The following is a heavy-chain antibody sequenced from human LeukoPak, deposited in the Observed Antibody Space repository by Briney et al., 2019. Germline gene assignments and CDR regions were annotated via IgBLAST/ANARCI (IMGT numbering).Heavy chain of an antibody. CDR3: ARSIAAAGYFDY. J-gene: IGHJ4*02. Sequence: SETLSLTCTVSGGSISSYYWSWIRQPPGKGLEWIGYIYYSGSTNYNPSLKSRVTISVDTSKNQFSLKLSSVTAADTAVYYCARSIAAAGYFDYWGQGTLVTVSS. D-gene: IGHD6-25*01. V-gene: IGHV4-59*08. CDR1: GGSISSYY. CDR2: IYYSGST.